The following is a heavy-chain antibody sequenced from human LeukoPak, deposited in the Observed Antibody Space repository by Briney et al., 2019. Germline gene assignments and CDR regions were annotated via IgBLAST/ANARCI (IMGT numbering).Heavy chain of an antibody. V-gene: IGHV3-74*01. J-gene: IGHJ4*02. D-gene: IGHD1-26*01. CDR1: VFTFSNYW. Sequence: GGSLRLSCAASVFTFSNYWVHGVRRARGRGLVWVSRINSDGSSTTYADSVQGRFTISRDNSKYTLYLQMNSLRAADPAVYYCARDRATTMFDYWTQGSPVTVSS. CDR3: ARDRATTMFDY. CDR2: INSDGSST.